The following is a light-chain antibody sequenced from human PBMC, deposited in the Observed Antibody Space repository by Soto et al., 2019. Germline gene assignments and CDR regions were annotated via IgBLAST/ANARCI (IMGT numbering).Light chain of an antibody. Sequence: EIVMTHSPATLSVSPGESATLSCVASQIIFNSLAWYQHKPGQAPRLLIYRAFTRATGVPARFSGSGSGTEFTLTISGLQSEDYAVYYCQQFQSWPVTFGGGTKVDIK. CDR2: RAF. J-gene: IGKJ4*01. V-gene: IGKV3-15*01. CDR3: QQFQSWPVT. CDR1: QIIFNS.